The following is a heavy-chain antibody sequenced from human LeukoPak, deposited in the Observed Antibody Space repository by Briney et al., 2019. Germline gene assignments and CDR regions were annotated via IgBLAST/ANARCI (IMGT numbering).Heavy chain of an antibody. CDR1: GFIFSSYS. V-gene: IGHV3-33*08. J-gene: IGHJ5*02. D-gene: IGHD2-15*01. CDR2: IWYDGSNK. CDR3: ARAVVVVAATSDPKKYNWFDP. Sequence: GGSLRLSCAASGFIFSSYSMSWVSQAPGKGLEWVAVIWYDGSNKYYADSVKGRFTISRDNSKNTLYLQMNSLRAEDTAVYYCARAVVVVAATSDPKKYNWFDPWGQGTLVTVSS.